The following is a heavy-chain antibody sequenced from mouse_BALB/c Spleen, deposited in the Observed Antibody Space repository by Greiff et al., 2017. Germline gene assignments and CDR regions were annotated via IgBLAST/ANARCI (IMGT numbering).Heavy chain of an antibody. D-gene: IGHD1-1*01. CDR1: GYSITSGYY. V-gene: IGHV3-6*02. CDR3: ARGVLLLWFAY. Sequence: VQLQQSGPGLVKPSQSLSLTCSVTGYSITSGYYWNWIRQFPGNKLEWMGYISYDGSSNYNPSLKNRISITRDTSKNQFFLKLNSVTTEDTATYYCARGVLLLWFAYWGQGTLVTVSA. CDR2: ISYDGSS. J-gene: IGHJ3*01.